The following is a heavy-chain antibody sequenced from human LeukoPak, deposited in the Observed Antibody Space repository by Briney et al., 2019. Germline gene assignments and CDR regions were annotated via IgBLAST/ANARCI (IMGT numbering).Heavy chain of an antibody. CDR1: GGSISSSSYY. V-gene: IGHV4-39*01. D-gene: IGHD3-16*01. J-gene: IGHJ4*02. CDR3: ARQEDDYVWGSYDY. Sequence: PSETPSLTCTVSGGSISSSSYYWGWIRQPPGKGLEWIGSIYYSGSTYYNPSLKSRVTISVDTSKNQFSLKLSSVTAADTAVYYCARQEDDYVWGSYDYWGQGTLVTVSS. CDR2: IYYSGST.